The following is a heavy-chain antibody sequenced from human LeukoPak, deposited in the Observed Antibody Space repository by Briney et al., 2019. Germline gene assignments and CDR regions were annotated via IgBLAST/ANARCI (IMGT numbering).Heavy chain of an antibody. Sequence: SETLSLTCTVSGGAISTYDWSWIRQPPGKGLEWIGYIYYSGSTNYNPSLKSRVTISVDTSKNQSSLKLSSVTAADTAVYYCARIDFWSDYPKDYWGQGTLVTVSS. CDR3: ARIDFWSDYPKDY. CDR1: GGAISTYD. D-gene: IGHD3-3*01. V-gene: IGHV4-59*01. J-gene: IGHJ4*02. CDR2: IYYSGST.